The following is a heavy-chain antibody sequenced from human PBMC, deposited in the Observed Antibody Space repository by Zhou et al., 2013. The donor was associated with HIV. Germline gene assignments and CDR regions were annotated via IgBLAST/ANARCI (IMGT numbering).Heavy chain of an antibody. CDR2: LYQWEH. CDR3: ARDWIYGDYYYYYMDV. CDR1: GGSISSYY. Sequence: VQLQESGPGLVKPSETLSLTCTVSGGSISSYYWSWIRQPAGKGLEWIGAYLYQWEHQLQPLLKSRVTMSVDTSKNQFSLKLDSVTAADTAVYYCARDWIYGDYYYYYMDVWGKGPRSPSP. D-gene: IGHD4-17*01. J-gene: IGHJ6*03. V-gene: IGHV4-4*07.